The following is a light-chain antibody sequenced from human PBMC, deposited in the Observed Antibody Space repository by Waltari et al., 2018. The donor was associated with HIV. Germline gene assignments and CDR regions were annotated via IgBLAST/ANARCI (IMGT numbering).Light chain of an antibody. CDR3: QSYDTTLSGWV. J-gene: IGLJ3*02. V-gene: IGLV1-40*01. Sequence: QSVLTQPPSVSGAPGQRVAISCTGTSSNIGAGNHVHWVPYLPGTAPKPLLYGNTVQPSGVPDRFSGSKSGTSASLAITGLQADDEADYYCQSYDTTLSGWVFGGGTKLTVL. CDR1: SSNIGAGNH. CDR2: GNT.